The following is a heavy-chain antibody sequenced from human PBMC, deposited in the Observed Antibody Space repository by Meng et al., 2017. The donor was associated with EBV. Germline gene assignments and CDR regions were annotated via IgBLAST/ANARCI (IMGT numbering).Heavy chain of an antibody. J-gene: IGHJ4*02. D-gene: IGHD2-21*01. CDR3: VRGPPVGVPGPGDY. V-gene: IGHV1-3*01. Sequence: QGQLVQPGAEVKNPWDSVKVSWNAAGYAFTSYNLHWVRQAPGQRLEWMGWINVGVGYTKYSQKFQGRVTISSDTSATTGYMELSSLRSEDTAVYYCVRGPPVGVPGPGDYWGQGTLVTVSS. CDR1: GYAFTSYN. CDR2: INVGVGYT.